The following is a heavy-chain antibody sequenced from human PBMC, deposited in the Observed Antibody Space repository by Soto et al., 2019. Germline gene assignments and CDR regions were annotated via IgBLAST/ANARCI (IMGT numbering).Heavy chain of an antibody. J-gene: IGHJ4*02. CDR3: ARVDHRGYFSVLTVF. V-gene: IGHV4-31*03. Sequence: PSETLSLTCTVSGRSITSGGHYWGWIRQYPGQGLEWIGHIYVSRNMYFYNPSLKSRVTISADTSRNQFSLSLSSLTAADTAVYYCARVDHRGYFSVLTVFGGQGILVTVSS. CDR1: GRSITSGGHY. D-gene: IGHD3-9*01. CDR2: IYVSRNMY.